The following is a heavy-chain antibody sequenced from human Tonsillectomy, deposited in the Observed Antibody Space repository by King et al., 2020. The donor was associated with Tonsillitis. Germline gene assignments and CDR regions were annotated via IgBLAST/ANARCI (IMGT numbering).Heavy chain of an antibody. D-gene: IGHD6-6*01. CDR1: GGSISSGGYS. V-gene: IGHV4-30-2*01. CDR3: ASSSGLGDFDY. J-gene: IGHJ4*02. CDR2: IYHSGST. Sequence: QLQESGSGLVKPSQNLSLTCAVSGGSISSGGYSWSWIRQPPGKGLEWIGYIYHSGSTYYNPSLKSRVTISVDRSKNQFSLKLSSVTAADTAVYYCASSSGLGDFDYWGQGTLVTVSS.